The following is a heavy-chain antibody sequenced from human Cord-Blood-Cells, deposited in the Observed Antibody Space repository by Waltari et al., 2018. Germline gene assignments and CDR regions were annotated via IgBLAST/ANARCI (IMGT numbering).Heavy chain of an antibody. Sequence: QLQLQESGPGRVPPSEILSLTCPLSGRSIRSRSYSWGWFRSPPGQGLEWMGSLYYSGGTYYNPSLKSRVTISVDTSKNQFSLKLSSVTATDTAVYYCARHVRNYVGDAFDIWGQGTMDTVSS. CDR3: ARHVRNYVGDAFDI. D-gene: IGHD1-7*01. CDR1: GRSIRSRSYS. J-gene: IGHJ3*02. V-gene: IGHV4-39*01. CDR2: LYYSGGT.